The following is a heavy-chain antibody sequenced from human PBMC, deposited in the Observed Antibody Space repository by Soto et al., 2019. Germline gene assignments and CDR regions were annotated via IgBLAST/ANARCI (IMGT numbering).Heavy chain of an antibody. CDR3: ATSLRRPYYYFGMDV. J-gene: IGHJ6*02. Sequence: ASVKVSCKTSGYTFTSYPLHWVRQAPGQRLEWMGWINGVNGNTRYSEKFQGGVTITKNTSASTAYMELSSLRSEDAAVYYCATSLRRPYYYFGMDVWGQGTTVTVSS. V-gene: IGHV1-3*01. D-gene: IGHD4-17*01. CDR1: GYTFTSYP. CDR2: INGVNGNT.